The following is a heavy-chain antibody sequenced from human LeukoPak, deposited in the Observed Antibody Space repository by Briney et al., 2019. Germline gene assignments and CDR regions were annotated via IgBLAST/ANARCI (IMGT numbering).Heavy chain of an antibody. Sequence: ASVKVSCKASGGTFSSYAISWVRQAPGQGLEWMGGIIPIFGTANYAQKFQGRVTITADESTSTAYMELSSLRSEDTAVYYCARRGNFGELLFSPNWFDPWGQGTLVTVSS. D-gene: IGHD3-10*01. V-gene: IGHV1-69*01. CDR1: GGTFSSYA. J-gene: IGHJ5*02. CDR3: ARRGNFGELLFSPNWFDP. CDR2: IIPIFGTA.